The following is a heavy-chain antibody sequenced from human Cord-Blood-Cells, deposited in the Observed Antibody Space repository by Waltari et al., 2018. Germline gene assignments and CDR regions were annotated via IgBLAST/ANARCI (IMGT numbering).Heavy chain of an antibody. CDR3: ARVGHDGY. CDR2: IIPILGIA. J-gene: IGHJ4*02. CDR1: GGTFSRYA. D-gene: IGHD3-16*01. V-gene: IGHV1-69*09. Sequence: QVQLVQSGAEVKKPGSSVKVSCNAPGGTFSRYAISWVRQAPGQGLEWMGRIIPILGIANYAQKFQGRVTITADKSTSTAYMELSSLRSEDTAVYYCARVGHDGYWGQGTLVTVSS.